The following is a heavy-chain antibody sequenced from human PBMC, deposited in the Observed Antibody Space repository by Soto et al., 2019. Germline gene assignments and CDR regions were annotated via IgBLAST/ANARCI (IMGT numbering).Heavy chain of an antibody. D-gene: IGHD3-10*01. Sequence: VQVVESGGGMVEPGRSLRLSCAASGFSFSRYAIHWVRQAPGKGLEWVAVISKDGSHKYYLESVKGRFTISRDNSKNILSLHMNSLTNEDTAVYYCARSRSGAVADSFDFWGQGTLVTVSS. V-gene: IGHV3-30*04. CDR1: GFSFSRYA. CDR2: ISKDGSHK. J-gene: IGHJ4*02. CDR3: ARSRSGAVADSFDF.